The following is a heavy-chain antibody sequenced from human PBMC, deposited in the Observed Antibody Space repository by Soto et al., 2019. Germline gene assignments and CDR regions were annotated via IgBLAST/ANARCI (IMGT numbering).Heavy chain of an antibody. D-gene: IGHD3-16*01. CDR1: GGTFSSYA. V-gene: IGHV1-69*13. Sequence: SVKVSCKASGGTFSSYAISWVRQAPGQGLEWMGGIIPIFGTANYAQKFQGRVTITADESTSTAYMELSSLRSEDTAVYYCASLGAAPGRVLFLWEYYYYGMDVWGQGTTVTVSS. CDR2: IIPIFGTA. CDR3: ASLGAAPGRVLFLWEYYYYGMDV. J-gene: IGHJ6*02.